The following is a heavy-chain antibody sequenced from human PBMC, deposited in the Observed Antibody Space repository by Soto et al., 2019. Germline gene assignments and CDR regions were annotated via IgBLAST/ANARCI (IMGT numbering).Heavy chain of an antibody. V-gene: IGHV1-18*04. CDR3: ARRAIRFLEWLPDYGMDV. D-gene: IGHD3-3*01. J-gene: IGHJ6*02. CDR2: ISAYNGNT. Sequence: ASVKVSCKAYGYTFTSYGISWVRQAPVQGLEWMGWISAYNGNTNYAQKLQGRVTMTTDTSTSTAYMELRSLRSDDTAVYYCARRAIRFLEWLPDYGMDVWGQGTTVTVSS. CDR1: GYTFTSYG.